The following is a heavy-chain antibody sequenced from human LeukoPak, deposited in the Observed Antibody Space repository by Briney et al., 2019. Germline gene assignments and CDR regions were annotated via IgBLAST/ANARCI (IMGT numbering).Heavy chain of an antibody. V-gene: IGHV1-2*02. D-gene: IGHD3-3*01. CDR1: GYTFTGYY. Sequence: ASAKVSCKASGYTFTGYYMHWVRQAPGQGLEWMGWINPNSGGTNYAQKFQGRVTMTRDTSISTAYMELSRLRSDDTAVYYCARSITIFGVVINYFDYWGQGTLVTVSS. CDR2: INPNSGGT. J-gene: IGHJ4*02. CDR3: ARSITIFGVVINYFDY.